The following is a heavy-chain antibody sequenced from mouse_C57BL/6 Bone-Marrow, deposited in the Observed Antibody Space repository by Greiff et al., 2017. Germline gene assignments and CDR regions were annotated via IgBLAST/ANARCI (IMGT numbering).Heavy chain of an antibody. J-gene: IGHJ2*01. CDR2: IDPEDGET. Sequence: VPLKQSGAELVKPGASVKLSCTASGFNIKDYYMHWVKQRTEQGLEWIGRIDPEDGETKYAPKFQGKATITADTSSNTAYLQLSSLTSEDTAVYYCAKDYGSRVEFDYWGQGTTLTVSS. D-gene: IGHD1-1*01. CDR1: GFNIKDYY. CDR3: AKDYGSRVEFDY. V-gene: IGHV14-2*01.